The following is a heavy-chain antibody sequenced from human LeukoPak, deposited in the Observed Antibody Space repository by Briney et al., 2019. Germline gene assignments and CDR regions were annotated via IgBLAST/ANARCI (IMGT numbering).Heavy chain of an antibody. CDR1: LDSTTSNF. V-gene: IGHV4-4*02. D-gene: IGHD1-14*01. Sequence: PSETLSLTCTVSLDSTTSNFWSWVGQPPGKGLEWIGEIHRSGSPNYNPSLQSRVTISIDRSRNQIALELSSVTAADTAVYYCAREILGGFNPGAYWGQGTLVTVSS. CDR2: IHRSGSP. CDR3: AREILGGFNPGAY. J-gene: IGHJ4*02.